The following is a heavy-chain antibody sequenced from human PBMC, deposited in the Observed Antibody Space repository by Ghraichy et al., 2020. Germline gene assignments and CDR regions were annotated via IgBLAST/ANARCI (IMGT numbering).Heavy chain of an antibody. D-gene: IGHD3-22*01. Sequence: GGSLRLSCAASGFTFSSYAMSWVRQAPGKGLEWVSAIRGSGGSTYYADSVKGRFTISRDNSKNTLYLQMNSLRAEDTAVYYCAKDLHYYDSSSMFDYWGQGTLVTVSS. CDR3: AKDLHYYDSSSMFDY. CDR2: IRGSGGST. V-gene: IGHV3-23*01. CDR1: GFTFSSYA. J-gene: IGHJ4*02.